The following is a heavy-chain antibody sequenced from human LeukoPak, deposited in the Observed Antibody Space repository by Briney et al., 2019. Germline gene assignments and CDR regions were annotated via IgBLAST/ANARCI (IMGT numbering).Heavy chain of an antibody. V-gene: IGHV3-43D*03. CDR1: GFTFDDYA. CDR3: SRDPTYYLRYGYFDY. Sequence: GGSLRLSCAASGFTFDDYAMHWVRQAPGKGLEWVSLITWDGYTAYYADSVKGRFTISRDNSKNSLYLQMNSLRAEDTAVYYCSRDPTYYLRYGYFDYWGQGALVTVSS. J-gene: IGHJ4*02. CDR2: ITWDGYTA. D-gene: IGHD1-26*01.